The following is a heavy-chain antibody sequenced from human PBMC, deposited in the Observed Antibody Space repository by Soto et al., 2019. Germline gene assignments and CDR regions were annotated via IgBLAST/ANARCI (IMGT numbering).Heavy chain of an antibody. J-gene: IGHJ2*01. CDR3: ARRQGLYTFDL. CDR2: IYYTGST. Sequence: QVQLQESGPGLVKPSETLSLTCTVSGGSISTYYWSWIRQPPGKGLEWIGYIYYTGSTNYNPSLKSGVTISIDTSKNQFSLKVNSVTAEDTAVYYCARRQGLYTFDLGGRGKLVTVSS. CDR1: GGSISTYY. V-gene: IGHV4-59*08. D-gene: IGHD6-19*01.